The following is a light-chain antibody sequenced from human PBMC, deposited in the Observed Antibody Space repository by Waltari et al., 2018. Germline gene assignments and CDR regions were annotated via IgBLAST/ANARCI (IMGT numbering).Light chain of an antibody. V-gene: IGKV1-13*02. CDR3: QQLHSYPRA. J-gene: IGKJ4*01. Sequence: AIQVTQSPSSLSAPVGHSITITCRASQDLDNWLAWYQQKPGKAPNLLIYGASVLESGVPSRFSGSGSGTDFTLTISSLQPEDFATYYCQQLHSYPRAFGGGTKVESK. CDR2: GAS. CDR1: QDLDNW.